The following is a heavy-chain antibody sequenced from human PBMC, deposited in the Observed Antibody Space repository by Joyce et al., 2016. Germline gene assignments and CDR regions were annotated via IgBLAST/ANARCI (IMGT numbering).Heavy chain of an antibody. Sequence: QVQLQESGPGLLKPSQTLSLTCTVSGGFISNGDYYWTWIRQHPGKGLEWSGYIYYGGGTYYNPPLKSRLTISIDTSNNQFSLKLSSLTAADTAIYYCARGSATSYFDSWGPGTLVTVSS. CDR2: IYYGGGT. J-gene: IGHJ4*02. V-gene: IGHV4-31*03. D-gene: IGHD1-26*01. CDR3: ARGSATSYFDS. CDR1: GGFISNGDYY.